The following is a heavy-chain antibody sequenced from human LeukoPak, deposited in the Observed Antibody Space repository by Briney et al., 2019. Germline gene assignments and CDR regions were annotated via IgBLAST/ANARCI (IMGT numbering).Heavy chain of an antibody. CDR3: VSIAAAAY. CDR2: ISYDGSNK. D-gene: IGHD6-13*01. J-gene: IGHJ4*02. V-gene: IGHV3-30-3*01. Sequence: GRSLRLSCAASGFTFSSYAMHWVRQAPGKGLEWVAVISYDGSNKYYADSVKGRFTISRDNSKNTLYLQMNSLRAEDTAVYYCVSIAAAAYWGQGTLVTVSS. CDR1: GFTFSSYA.